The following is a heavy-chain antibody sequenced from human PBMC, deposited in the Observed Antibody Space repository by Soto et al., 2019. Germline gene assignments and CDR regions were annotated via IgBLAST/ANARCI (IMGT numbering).Heavy chain of an antibody. CDR1: GFTFSSYW. Sequence: EVQLVESGGDSVQPGGSLRLSCAASGFTFSSYWMHWVRQVPGKGLVWVSRINSDGGGTNYAGSVKGRFTISRDNAKNTLYLQMDSLRAEDTAVYYCAKGAYEFDYWGQGTLVTVSS. CDR2: INSDGGGT. J-gene: IGHJ4*02. V-gene: IGHV3-74*01. CDR3: AKGAYEFDY. D-gene: IGHD3-22*01.